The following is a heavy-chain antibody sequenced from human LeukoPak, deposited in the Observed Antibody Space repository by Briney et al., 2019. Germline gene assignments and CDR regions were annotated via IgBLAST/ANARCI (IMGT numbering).Heavy chain of an antibody. Sequence: GGSLRLSCAASGFTFSNYAMSWVRQAPGKGLEWVSIISESGGSTNYADSVKGRFTISRDNSKNRLFLQMNSLRAEDTAVYYCARRYYDTSGYYSLDYWGQGTLVTVSS. J-gene: IGHJ4*02. V-gene: IGHV3-23*01. CDR1: GFTFSNYA. D-gene: IGHD3-22*01. CDR2: ISESGGST. CDR3: ARRYYDTSGYYSLDY.